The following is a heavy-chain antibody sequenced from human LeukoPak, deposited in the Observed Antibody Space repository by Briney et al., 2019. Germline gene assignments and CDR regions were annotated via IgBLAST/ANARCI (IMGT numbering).Heavy chain of an antibody. D-gene: IGHD1-1*01. CDR1: GGSFSNYS. V-gene: IGHV4-34*01. CDR2: INQSGGT. J-gene: IGHJ6*02. CDR3: ARLPVLYYYYYGMDV. Sequence: SETLSLTCAVSGGSFSNYSWTWIRQPPGKGLEWIGEINQSGGTNHNPSLKSRVTISVDTSKNQFSLRLSSVTAADTAVYYCARLPVLYYYYYGMDVWGQGTTVTVSS.